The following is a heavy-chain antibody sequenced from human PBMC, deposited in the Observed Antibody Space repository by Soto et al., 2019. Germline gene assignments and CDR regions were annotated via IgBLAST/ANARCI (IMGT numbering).Heavy chain of an antibody. J-gene: IGHJ6*02. V-gene: IGHV4-4*02. CDR2: IYHSGST. CDR3: ARAYYYGSGRGRSMDV. Sequence: PSETLSLTCAVSGGSISSSNWWSWVRQPPGKGLEWIGEIYHSGSTDYNPSLKSRVTMVVDTSKNQFSLKLSSVTAADTAVYYCARAYYYGSGRGRSMDVWGQGTTVTVSS. D-gene: IGHD3-10*01. CDR1: GGSISSSNW.